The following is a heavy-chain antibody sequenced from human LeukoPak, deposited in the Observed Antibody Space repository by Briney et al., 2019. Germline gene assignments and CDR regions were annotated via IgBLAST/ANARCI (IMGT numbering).Heavy chain of an antibody. CDR1: GYTFTGYY. V-gene: IGHV1-2*02. Sequence: ASVKVSCKASGYTFTGYYMHWVRQAPGQGLEWMGWINPNSGGTNYAQKFQGRVTMTRGTSISTAYMELSRLRSDDTAVYYCARKPPTDTAFDYWGQGTLVTVSS. D-gene: IGHD4-17*01. J-gene: IGHJ4*02. CDR3: ARKPPTDTAFDY. CDR2: INPNSGGT.